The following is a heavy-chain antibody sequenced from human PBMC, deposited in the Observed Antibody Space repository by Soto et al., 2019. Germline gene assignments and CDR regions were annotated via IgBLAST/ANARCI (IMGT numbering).Heavy chain of an antibody. CDR3: ARDLITMVRGVIALGVGTPSGDAFDI. CDR2: IIPILGIA. Sequence: QVQLVQSGAEVKKPGSSVKVSCKASGGTFSSYTISWVRQAPGQGLEWMGRIIPILGIANYAQKFQGRVTITADKSTSTDYMELSSLRSEDTAVYYCARDLITMVRGVIALGVGTPSGDAFDIWGQGTMVTVSS. D-gene: IGHD3-10*01. J-gene: IGHJ3*02. CDR1: GGTFSSYT. V-gene: IGHV1-69*08.